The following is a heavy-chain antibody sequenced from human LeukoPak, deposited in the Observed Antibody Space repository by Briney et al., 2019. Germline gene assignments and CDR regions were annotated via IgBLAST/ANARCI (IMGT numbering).Heavy chain of an antibody. Sequence: PSETLSLTCTVSSDSISSYYWNWIRQTPGKGLEWIGYINYSGSTNYNPSLKSRVTMSVDSSQSQFSLNLRSVTAADTAVYYCARRVGFYFDYWGQGTLVTVSS. CDR1: SDSISSYY. CDR3: ARRVGFYFDY. V-gene: IGHV4-59*08. D-gene: IGHD2-15*01. J-gene: IGHJ4*02. CDR2: INYSGST.